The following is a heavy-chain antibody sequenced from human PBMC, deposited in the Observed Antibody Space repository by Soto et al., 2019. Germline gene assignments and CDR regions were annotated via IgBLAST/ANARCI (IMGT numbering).Heavy chain of an antibody. CDR2: IIPIFGTA. CDR1: GGTFSSYA. CDR3: ARADCSSTICPGRGYYYGMDV. J-gene: IGHJ6*02. V-gene: IGHV1-69*01. D-gene: IGHD2-2*01. Sequence: QVQLVQSGAEVKKPGSSVKVSCKASGGTFSSYAISWVRQAPGQGLEWMGGIIPIFGTANYAQKFQGRVTITADESTRTAYMEMSSLRSEETAVYYSARADCSSTICPGRGYYYGMDVWGQGTTVTVSS.